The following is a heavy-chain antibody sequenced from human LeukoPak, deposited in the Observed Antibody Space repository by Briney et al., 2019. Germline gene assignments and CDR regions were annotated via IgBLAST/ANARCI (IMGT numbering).Heavy chain of an antibody. D-gene: IGHD3-22*01. J-gene: IGHJ4*02. CDR2: MNPNSGNT. Sequence: ASVKVSCKASGYTFTSYDINWVRQATGQGLEWMGWMNPNSGNTGYAQKFQGRVTMTRNTSISTAYMKLSSLRSEDTAVYYCARVGGDYYDSSGHSVWGQGTLVTVSS. V-gene: IGHV1-8*01. CDR1: GYTFTSYD. CDR3: ARVGGDYYDSSGHSV.